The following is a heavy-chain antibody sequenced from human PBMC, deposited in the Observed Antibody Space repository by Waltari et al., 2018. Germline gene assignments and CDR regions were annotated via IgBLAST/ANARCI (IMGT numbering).Heavy chain of an antibody. CDR1: GFTFDDYA. D-gene: IGHD4-17*01. CDR2: ISWNSGSI. CDR3: AKAFGGEYYYGMDV. V-gene: IGHV3-9*03. J-gene: IGHJ6*02. Sequence: EVQLVESGGGLVQPGRSLRLSCAASGFTFDDYAMHWVRHAPGKGLEGVSGISWNSGSIGYADSVKGRFTISRDNAKNSLYLQMNSLRAEDMALYYCAKAFGGEYYYGMDVWGQGTTVTVSS.